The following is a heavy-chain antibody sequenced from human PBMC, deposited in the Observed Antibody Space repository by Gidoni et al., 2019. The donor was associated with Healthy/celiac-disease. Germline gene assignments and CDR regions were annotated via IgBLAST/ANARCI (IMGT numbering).Heavy chain of an antibody. Sequence: QVQLQESGPGLVKPSETLSLTCTVSGGSISSYSWSWNRQTPGKVLEWSGSIYYSGSTNYNPSLKIRVTISGDPSKNQFSLKLISVTAADTAVYYCAIQRTSTNPYYFDYWGQGTLVTVSS. CDR3: AIQRTSTNPYYFDY. V-gene: IGHV4-59*01. CDR1: GGSISSYS. CDR2: IYYSGST. D-gene: IGHD5-12*01. J-gene: IGHJ4*02.